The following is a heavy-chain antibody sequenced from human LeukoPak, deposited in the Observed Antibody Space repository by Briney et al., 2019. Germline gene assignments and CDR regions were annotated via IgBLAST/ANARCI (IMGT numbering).Heavy chain of an antibody. CDR1: GFTFSDYY. J-gene: IGHJ6*03. Sequence: GGSLRLSCAASGFTFSDYYMSWIRQAPGKGLEWVSYISSSGSTIYYADSVKGRFTISSDNAKNSLYLQMNSLRAEDTAVYYCARIALTYAPGYYMDVWGKGTTVTVSS. CDR2: ISSSGSTI. CDR3: ARIALTYAPGYYMDV. D-gene: IGHD2-2*01. V-gene: IGHV3-11*04.